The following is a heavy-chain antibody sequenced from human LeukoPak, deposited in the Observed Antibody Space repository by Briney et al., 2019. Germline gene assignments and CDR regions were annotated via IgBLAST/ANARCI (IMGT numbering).Heavy chain of an antibody. CDR2: IIPIFGTA. J-gene: IGHJ4*02. CDR3: ARKRGYSYGHYDY. D-gene: IGHD5-18*01. Sequence: RASVKVSCKASGGTFSSYAISWVRQAPGQGLEWMGGIIPIFGTANYAQRFQGRVTITTDESTSTAYMGLSSLRSEDTAVYYCARKRGYSYGHYDYWGQGTLVTVSS. V-gene: IGHV1-69*05. CDR1: GGTFSSYA.